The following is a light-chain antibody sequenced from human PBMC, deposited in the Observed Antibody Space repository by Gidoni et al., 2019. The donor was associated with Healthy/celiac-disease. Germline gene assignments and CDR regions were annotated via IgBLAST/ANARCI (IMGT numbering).Light chain of an antibody. CDR2: GAS. Sequence: EIVMTPSPATLSVSPGERATLSCRPSQSVSSNLAWYQQQPGQAPRLLIYGASTRATGIPARFSGSGYGTEFTLTISSLQSEDFAVYYCQQYNDWAYTFGQGTKLEIK. CDR3: QQYNDWAYT. CDR1: QSVSSN. J-gene: IGKJ2*01. V-gene: IGKV3-15*01.